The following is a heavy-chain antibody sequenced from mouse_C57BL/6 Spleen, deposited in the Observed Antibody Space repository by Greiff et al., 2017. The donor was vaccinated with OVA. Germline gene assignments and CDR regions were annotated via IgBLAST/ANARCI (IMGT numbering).Heavy chain of an antibody. J-gene: IGHJ2*01. CDR1: GFTFSSYA. CDR3: ARDRLTGFFDY. D-gene: IGHD4-1*01. V-gene: IGHV5-4*01. CDR2: ISDGGSYT. Sequence: EVKLVESGGGLVKPGGSLKLSCAASGFTFSSYAMSWVRQTPEKRLEWVATISDGGSYTYYPDNVKGRFTISRDNAKNNLYLQMSHLKSEDTAMYYCARDRLTGFFDYWGQGTTLTVSS.